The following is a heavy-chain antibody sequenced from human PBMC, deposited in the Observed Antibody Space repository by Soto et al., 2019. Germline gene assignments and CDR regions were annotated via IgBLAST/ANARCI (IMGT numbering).Heavy chain of an antibody. J-gene: IGHJ4*02. CDR1: GGSISSSNW. CDR2: INQSGST. CDR3: ARTYSSSWSPFEY. Sequence: SETLSLTCAVSGGSISSSNWWSWVRQPPGKGLEWIGEINQSGSTNYNPSLKSRVTISVDTSKNQFSLKLSSVTAADTAVHYCARTYSSSWSPFEYWGQGTLVTVSS. V-gene: IGHV4-4*02. D-gene: IGHD6-13*01.